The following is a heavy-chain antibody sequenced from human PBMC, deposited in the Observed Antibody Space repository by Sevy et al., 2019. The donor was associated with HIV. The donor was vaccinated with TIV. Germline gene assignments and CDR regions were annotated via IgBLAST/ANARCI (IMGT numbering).Heavy chain of an antibody. D-gene: IGHD3-22*01. CDR2: INSDSDTM. CDR3: ARERGTYYGTSGYPYLLEAGFDY. CDR1: GFPFNYYA. V-gene: IGHV3-48*02. J-gene: IGHJ4*02. Sequence: GGSLRLSCVASGFPFNYYAMNWVRQAPGKGLEWILYINSDSDTMYYGDSVKGRFTISRDNAKNSLYLQMNSLGDEDTAVYYCARERGTYYGTSGYPYLLEAGFDYWGQGTLVTVSS.